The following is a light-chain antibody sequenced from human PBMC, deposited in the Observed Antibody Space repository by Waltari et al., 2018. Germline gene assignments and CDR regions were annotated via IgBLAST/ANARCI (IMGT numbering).Light chain of an antibody. CDR3: QQYKSYPLT. Sequence: DIQMTQSPSTLSASVGDRVTITCRASQTISTWLAWYQQKPGKAPNPLIYKASSLESGVQSRFSGSGSGTEFTLTISSLQPDDFATYYCQQYKSYPLTFGQGTKVEIK. J-gene: IGKJ1*01. CDR2: KAS. CDR1: QTISTW. V-gene: IGKV1-5*03.